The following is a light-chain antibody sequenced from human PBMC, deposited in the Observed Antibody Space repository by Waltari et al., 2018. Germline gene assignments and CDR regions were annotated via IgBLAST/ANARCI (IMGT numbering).Light chain of an antibody. CDR1: SGDVGGYNY. Sequence: QSALTQPRSVSGSPGQSVTISCIGTSGDVGGYNYVSWYQHHSGQAPKLIIYDINKRPQGVPDRFSGSTSGNTAALTISRLQAEDEADYYCSSYAGSDTFVVLGGGTKVTVL. CDR2: DIN. V-gene: IGLV2-11*01. J-gene: IGLJ2*01. CDR3: SSYAGSDTFVV.